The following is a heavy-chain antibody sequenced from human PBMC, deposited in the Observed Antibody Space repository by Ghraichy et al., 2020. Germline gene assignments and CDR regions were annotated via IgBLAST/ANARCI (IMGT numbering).Heavy chain of an antibody. CDR1: GASISSFS. Sequence: ETLSLTCTVSGASISSFSWSWVRQPPGKGLEWIGYRSYSGSTNFNPSLESRVNVAVDTSKNQLSLMLNSVTAADTAVYFCARHKYGTISPFDYWGRGTLVTVSS. V-gene: IGHV4-59*08. CDR3: ARHKYGTISPFDY. J-gene: IGHJ4*02. CDR2: RSYSGST. D-gene: IGHD4/OR15-4a*01.